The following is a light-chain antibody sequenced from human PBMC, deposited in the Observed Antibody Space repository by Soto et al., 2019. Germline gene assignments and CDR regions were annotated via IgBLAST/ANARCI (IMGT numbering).Light chain of an antibody. Sequence: TQAASATGSPAEAVAISCTGTSSDVGGYNYVSWYQQHPGKAPKLMIYEVSKRPSGVPDRFSGSKSGNTASLTVSGLQAEDEADYYCRSYAGSNNYVFGTGTKVTV. CDR1: SSDVGGYNY. CDR3: RSYAGSNNYV. V-gene: IGLV2-8*01. CDR2: EVS. J-gene: IGLJ1*01.